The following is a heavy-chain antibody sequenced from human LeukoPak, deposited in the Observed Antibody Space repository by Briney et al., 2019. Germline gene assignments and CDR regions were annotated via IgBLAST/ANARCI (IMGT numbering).Heavy chain of an antibody. CDR2: IKQDGSEK. J-gene: IGHJ4*02. CDR1: GFTFSTYW. V-gene: IGHV3-7*01. Sequence: GGSLRLSCAASGFTFSTYWMNWVRQAPGKGLEWVANIKQDGSEKYYVDSVEGRFTISRDNARNSLYLQMNSLRAEDTALYYCARAPFRGSYDAYYFDFWGQGALVTVSS. D-gene: IGHD1-26*01. CDR3: ARAPFRGSYDAYYFDF.